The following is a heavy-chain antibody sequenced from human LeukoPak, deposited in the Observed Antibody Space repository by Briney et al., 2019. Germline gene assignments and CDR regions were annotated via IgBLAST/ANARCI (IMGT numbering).Heavy chain of an antibody. CDR2: ISAYNGNT. J-gene: IGHJ4*02. CDR1: GYTFTSYG. Sequence: ASVKVSCKASGYTFTSYGISWVRQAPGQGHEWMGWISAYNGNTNYAQKLQGRVTMTTDTSTSTAYMELRSLRSDDTAVYYCARVRDDSSGSPFGYWGQGTLVTVSS. CDR3: ARVRDDSSGSPFGY. V-gene: IGHV1-18*01. D-gene: IGHD3-22*01.